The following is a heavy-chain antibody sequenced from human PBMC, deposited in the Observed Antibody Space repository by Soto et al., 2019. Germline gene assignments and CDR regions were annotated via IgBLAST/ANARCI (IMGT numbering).Heavy chain of an antibody. CDR2: IYYSGST. Sequence: SETLSLTCTVSGGSISSSSYYWGWIRQPPGKGLEWIGYIYYSGSTNYNPSLKSRVTISVDTSKNQFSLKLSSVTAADTAVYYCARGSLQFHNWFDPWGQGTLVTVSS. D-gene: IGHD4-4*01. CDR1: GGSISSSSYY. V-gene: IGHV4-61*05. J-gene: IGHJ5*02. CDR3: ARGSLQFHNWFDP.